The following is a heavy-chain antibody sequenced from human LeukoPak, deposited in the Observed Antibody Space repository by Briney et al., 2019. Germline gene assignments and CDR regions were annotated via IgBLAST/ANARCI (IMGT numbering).Heavy chain of an antibody. D-gene: IGHD3-22*01. Sequence: QAGGSLRLSCAASGFTFSSYWMHWVRQAPGKGLVSLSFINSDGSSTSYADSVKGRFTISRDNAKNTLYLQMNNLRAEDTAVYYCARGRRNTMIVVVITDWGQGTLVTVSS. V-gene: IGHV3-74*01. CDR3: ARGRRNTMIVVVITD. J-gene: IGHJ4*02. CDR1: GFTFSSYW. CDR2: INSDGSST.